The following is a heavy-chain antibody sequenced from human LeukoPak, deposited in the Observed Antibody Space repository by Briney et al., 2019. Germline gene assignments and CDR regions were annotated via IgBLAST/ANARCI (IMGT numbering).Heavy chain of an antibody. Sequence: SQTLSLTCVISGDSVSSNSAAWNWIRQSPSRGLEWLGRTYYRSKWYSYSAVSVKSRIIINPDTSKNQFSLKLSSVTAADTAVYYCATVDGDYDEFDYWGQGTLVTVSS. CDR3: ATVDGDYDEFDY. J-gene: IGHJ4*02. V-gene: IGHV6-1*01. CDR2: TYYRSKWYS. CDR1: GDSVSSNSAA. D-gene: IGHD4-17*01.